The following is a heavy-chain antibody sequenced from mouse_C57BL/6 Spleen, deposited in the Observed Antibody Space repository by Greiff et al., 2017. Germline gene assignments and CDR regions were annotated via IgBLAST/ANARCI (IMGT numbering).Heavy chain of an antibody. J-gene: IGHJ1*03. Sequence: EVQLVESGGGLVQPGGSMKLSCVASGFTFTNYWMNWVRQSPEQGLEWVAQIRLKSDNYATHYAESVKGRFTISRDDSKSSVYLQMNNLSDEDTGIYYCTTVVGYFDVWGTGTTVTVSS. D-gene: IGHD1-1*01. CDR2: IRLKSDNYAT. CDR3: TTVVGYFDV. CDR1: GFTFTNYW. V-gene: IGHV6-3*01.